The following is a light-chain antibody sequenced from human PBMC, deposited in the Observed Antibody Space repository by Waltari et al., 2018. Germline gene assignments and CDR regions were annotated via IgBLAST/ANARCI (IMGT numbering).Light chain of an antibody. V-gene: IGLV8-61*01. CDR2: KGN. Sequence: VSPGGTVTLTCTLSSGSLSTTSYATWYQQTPGQAPRTLVYKGNSRSSGVPDRFSGSILGNKAALTITGAQADDECDYYCSLYMGSGSWVFGGGTKLTVL. J-gene: IGLJ3*02. CDR3: SLYMGSGSWV. CDR1: SGSLSTTSY.